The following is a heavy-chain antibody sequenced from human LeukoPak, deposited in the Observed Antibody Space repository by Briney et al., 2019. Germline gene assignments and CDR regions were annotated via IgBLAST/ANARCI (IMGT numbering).Heavy chain of an antibody. D-gene: IGHD2-2*01. CDR2: IYHSGST. CDR3: ARSCSSTSCYSSADWFDP. CDR1: GGSISSSNW. Sequence: PSETLSLNCAVSGGSISSSNWWSRVRQPPGKGLEWIGEIYHSGSTNYNPSLKSRVTISVDKSKNQFSLKLSSVTAADTAVYYCARSCSSTSCYSSADWFDPWGQGTLVTVSS. J-gene: IGHJ5*02. V-gene: IGHV4-4*02.